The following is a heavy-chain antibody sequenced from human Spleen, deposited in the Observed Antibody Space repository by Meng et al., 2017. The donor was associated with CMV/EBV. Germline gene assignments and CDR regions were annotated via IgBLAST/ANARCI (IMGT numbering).Heavy chain of an antibody. CDR1: GFTFSKYG. J-gene: IGHJ6*02. CDR2: IWYDGTTK. V-gene: IGHV3-33*06. Sequence: GESLKISCVASGFTFSKYGMYWVRQAPGKGLEWVAVIWYDGTTKYYADSEKGRFTVSRDNNGNTLHLQMNSLRVEDTAVYYCAKSGETDTAIRDYGMDVWGQGTTVTVSS. D-gene: IGHD5-18*01. CDR3: AKSGETDTAIRDYGMDV.